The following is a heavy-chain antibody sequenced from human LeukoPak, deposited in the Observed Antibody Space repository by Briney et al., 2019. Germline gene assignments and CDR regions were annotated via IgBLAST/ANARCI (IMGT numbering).Heavy chain of an antibody. Sequence: PGGSLRLSCAASEFPFSSYGMHWVRQAPGKGLEWVAVIWYDGSNKYYADSVKGRFTISRDNSKNTLYLQMYSLRAEDTAVYYCAREEHRLAAAGTSAFDLGGQGTLVTVSP. CDR3: AREEHRLAAAGTSAFDL. D-gene: IGHD6-13*01. CDR1: EFPFSSYG. CDR2: IWYDGSNK. J-gene: IGHJ3*01. V-gene: IGHV3-33*01.